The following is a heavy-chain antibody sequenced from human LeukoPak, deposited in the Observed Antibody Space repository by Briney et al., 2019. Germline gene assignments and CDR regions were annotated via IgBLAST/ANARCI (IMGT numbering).Heavy chain of an antibody. CDR2: INTNTGNP. CDR1: GYTFTSYA. CDR3: ARDGASESGGWPTPLTTFDY. D-gene: IGHD6-19*01. V-gene: IGHV7-4-1*02. Sequence: ASVKVSCKASGYTFTSYAMNWVRQAPGQGLEWMGWINTNTGNPTYAQGFTGRFVFSLDTSVSTAYLQISSLKAEDTAVYYCARDGASESGGWPTPLTTFDYWGQGTLVTVSS. J-gene: IGHJ4*02.